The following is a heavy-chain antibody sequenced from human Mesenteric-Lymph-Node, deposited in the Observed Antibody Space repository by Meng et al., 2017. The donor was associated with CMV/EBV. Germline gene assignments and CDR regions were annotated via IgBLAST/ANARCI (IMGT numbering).Heavy chain of an antibody. J-gene: IGHJ6*02. CDR2: ISYDGRNK. CDR1: ESTFSNYT. V-gene: IGHV3-30-3*01. Sequence: GESLKISCVASESTFSNYTLQWVRQAPGKGLEWVALISYDGRNKYYTDSVKGRFTISSDNSKNTVYLQMNSLRAEDTAVYHCARGHGGYTYGLVPHYYGIDVWGPGTAVTVSS. CDR3: ARGHGGYTYGLVPHYYGIDV. D-gene: IGHD5-18*01.